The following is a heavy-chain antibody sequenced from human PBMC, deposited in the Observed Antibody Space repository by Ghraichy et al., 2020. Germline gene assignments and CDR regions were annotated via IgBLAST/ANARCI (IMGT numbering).Heavy chain of an antibody. CDR1: GASITRDQ. CDR2: ICYTEGG. Sequence: SETLSLTCIISGASITRDQWSWVRQPPGKGLESVGYICYTEGGNYNPSLKTRVTMTLETSKNNIPLTLTSMTAADTAVYFCARHATQSDPVDWGQGALVTVSS. V-gene: IGHV4-59*08. CDR3: ARHATQSDPVD. J-gene: IGHJ4*02.